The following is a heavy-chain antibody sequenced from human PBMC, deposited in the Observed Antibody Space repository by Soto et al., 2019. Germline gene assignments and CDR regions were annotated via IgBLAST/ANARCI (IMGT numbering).Heavy chain of an antibody. CDR1: GFTFSDHY. CDR2: TRNKANSYTT. D-gene: IGHD3-10*01. J-gene: IGHJ4*02. V-gene: IGHV3-72*01. Sequence: PGGSLRLSCAASGFTFSDHYMDWVRQAPGKGLEWVGRTRNKANSYTTEYAASVKGRFTISRDDSKNSLYLQMNSLKTEDTAVYYCARESYYGSGSYLYFDYWGQGTLVTVS. CDR3: ARESYYGSGSYLYFDY.